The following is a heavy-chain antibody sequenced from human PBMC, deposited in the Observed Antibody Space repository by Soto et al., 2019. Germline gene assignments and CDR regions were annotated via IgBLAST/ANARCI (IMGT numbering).Heavy chain of an antibody. CDR1: GFTFSDYY. CDR2: ISSSGSII. J-gene: IGHJ4*02. Sequence: GGSLRLSCAASGFTFSDYYMSWIRQAPGKGLEWVSYISSSGSIIYYADSVKGRFTISRDNAKNSLYLQMNSLRAEDAAVYYCARDVGYYDSSGYFDYWGQGTLVTVSS. CDR3: ARDVGYYDSSGYFDY. D-gene: IGHD3-22*01. V-gene: IGHV3-11*01.